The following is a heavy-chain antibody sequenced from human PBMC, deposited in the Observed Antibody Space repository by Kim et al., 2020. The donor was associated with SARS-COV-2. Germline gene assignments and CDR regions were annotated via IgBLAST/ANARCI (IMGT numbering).Heavy chain of an antibody. V-gene: IGHV3-13*04. CDR2: IGTAGDT. CDR1: GFTFSSYD. CDR3: ARGSYYDSSGYYTTDAFDI. D-gene: IGHD3-22*01. Sequence: GGSLRLSCAASGFTFSSYDMHWVRQATGKGLEWVSAIGTAGDTYYPGSVKGRFTISRENAKNSLYLQMNSLRAGDTAVYYCARGSYYDSSGYYTTDAFDIWGQGTMVTVSS. J-gene: IGHJ3*02.